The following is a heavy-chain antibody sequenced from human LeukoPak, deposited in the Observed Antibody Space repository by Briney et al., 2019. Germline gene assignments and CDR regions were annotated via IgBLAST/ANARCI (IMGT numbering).Heavy chain of an antibody. CDR2: ISYDGSNK. CDR1: GFTFSSYA. V-gene: IGHV3-30-3*01. J-gene: IGHJ6*02. CDR3: ARYMHYGDPTPYYYGMDV. D-gene: IGHD4-17*01. Sequence: GGSLRLSCAASGFTFSSYAMHWVRQAPGKGLEWVAVISYDGSNKYYADSVKGRFTISRDNSKNTLYLQMNSLRAEDTAVYYCARYMHYGDPTPYYYGMDVWGQGTTVTVSS.